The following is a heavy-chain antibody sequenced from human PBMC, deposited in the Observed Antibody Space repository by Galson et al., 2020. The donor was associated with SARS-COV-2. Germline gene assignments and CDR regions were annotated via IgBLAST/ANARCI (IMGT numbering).Heavy chain of an antibody. CDR1: GITYKTYS. J-gene: IGHJ1*01. CDR3: TRTGGFCSGGICNGAEYFQD. D-gene: IGHD2-15*01. Sequence: AGGSLRLSCAASGITYKTYSMNWVRQAPGQGLEWVSAISTSGSYMYYADSVKGRFTISRDNAKNSVYLQMNSLRAEDTAVYYCTRTGGFCSGGICNGAEYFQDWGQGTLVTVSS. V-gene: IGHV3-21*01. CDR2: ISTSGSYM.